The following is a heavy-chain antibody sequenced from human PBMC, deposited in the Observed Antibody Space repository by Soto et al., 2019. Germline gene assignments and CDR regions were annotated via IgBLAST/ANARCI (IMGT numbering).Heavy chain of an antibody. V-gene: IGHV3-30*18. D-gene: IGHD6-13*01. CDR1: GFTFSSYG. Sequence: GGSLRLSCAASGFTFSSYGMHWVRQAPGKGLEWVAVISYDGSNKYYADSVKGRFTISRDNSKNTLYLQMNSLRAEDTAAYYCAKECGIAAAGTFYFWAQGTPVPGSS. J-gene: IGHJ4*02. CDR3: AKECGIAAAGTFYF. CDR2: ISYDGSNK.